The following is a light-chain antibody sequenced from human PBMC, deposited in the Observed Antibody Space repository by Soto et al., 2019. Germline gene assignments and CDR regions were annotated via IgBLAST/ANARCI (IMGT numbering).Light chain of an antibody. Sequence: DIQMTQSPSTLSAFVGDRVTITCRASQSVGTWLAWYQQKPGKAPKFLIYKASILESGVPSRFSGSGSGTEFTLPISSLQPDDFATYYCQQYDTYSTTFGQGTKVEI. CDR1: QSVGTW. CDR3: QQYDTYSTT. J-gene: IGKJ1*01. V-gene: IGKV1-5*03. CDR2: KAS.